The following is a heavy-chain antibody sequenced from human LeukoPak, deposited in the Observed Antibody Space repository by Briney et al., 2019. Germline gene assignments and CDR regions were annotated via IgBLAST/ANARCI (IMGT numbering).Heavy chain of an antibody. CDR1: GYTFTSYG. D-gene: IGHD2-15*01. CDR2: ISAYNGNT. Sequence: GASVKVSCKASGYTFTSYGISWVRQATGQGLEWMGWISAYNGNTNYAQKLQGRVTMTTDTSTSTAYMELRSLRSDDTAVYYCARYLGGYCSGGSCYSDWFDPWGQGTLVTVSS. J-gene: IGHJ5*02. V-gene: IGHV1-18*01. CDR3: ARYLGGYCSGGSCYSDWFDP.